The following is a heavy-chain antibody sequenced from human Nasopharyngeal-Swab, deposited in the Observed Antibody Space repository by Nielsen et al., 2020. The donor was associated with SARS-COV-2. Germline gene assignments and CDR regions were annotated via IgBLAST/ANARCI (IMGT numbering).Heavy chain of an antibody. CDR2: IYYSGST. J-gene: IGHJ4*02. Sequence: SETLSLTCTVSGGSISSGGYYWSWIRQHPGKGLEWIGYIYYSGSTYYNPSLKSRVTISVDTSKNQFSLKLSSVTAADTAVYYCARARSTIFGVVQSFDYWGQGTLVTVSS. CDR3: ARARSTIFGVVQSFDY. D-gene: IGHD3-3*01. CDR1: GGSISSGGYY. V-gene: IGHV4-31*03.